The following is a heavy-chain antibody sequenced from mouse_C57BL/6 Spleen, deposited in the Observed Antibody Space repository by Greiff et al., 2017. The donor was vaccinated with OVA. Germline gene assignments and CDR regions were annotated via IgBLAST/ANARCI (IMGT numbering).Heavy chain of an antibody. CDR2: ISYDGSN. V-gene: IGHV3-6*01. CDR1: GYSITSGYY. CDR3: ARGDYYGSSPGV. D-gene: IGHD1-1*01. J-gene: IGHJ1*03. Sequence: VQLKESGPGLVKPSQSLSLTCSVTGYSITSGYYWNWIRQFPGNKLEWMGYISYDGSNNYNPSLKNRISITRDTSKNQFFLKLNSVTTEDTATYYCARGDYYGSSPGVWGTGTTVTVSS.